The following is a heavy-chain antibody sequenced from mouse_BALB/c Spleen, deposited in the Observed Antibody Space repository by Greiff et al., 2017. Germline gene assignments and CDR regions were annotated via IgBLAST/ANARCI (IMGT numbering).Heavy chain of an antibody. J-gene: IGHJ3*01. CDR2: INPSTGYT. Sequence: VQLQQSGAELAKPGASVKMSCKASGYTFTSYWMHWVKQRPGQGLEWIGYINPSTGYTEYNQKFKDKATLTADKSSSTAYMQLSSLTSEDSAVYYCARRFYDYDHRDWGQGTLVTVSA. CDR1: GYTFTSYW. CDR3: ARRFYDYDHRD. D-gene: IGHD2-4*01. V-gene: IGHV1-7*01.